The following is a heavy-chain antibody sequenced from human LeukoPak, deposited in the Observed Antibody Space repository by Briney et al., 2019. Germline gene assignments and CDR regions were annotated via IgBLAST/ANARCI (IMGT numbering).Heavy chain of an antibody. CDR2: ISYDGSNK. CDR3: ARSVVTPSSWFDP. V-gene: IGHV3-30-3*01. J-gene: IGHJ5*02. D-gene: IGHD4-23*01. CDR1: GFTFSNYA. Sequence: GGSLRLSCAASGFTFSNYAMHWVRQAPGKGLEWVAVISYDGSNKYYADSVKGRFTISRDNSKNTLCLQMNSLRAEDTAVYYCARSVVTPSSWFDPWGQGTLVTVSS.